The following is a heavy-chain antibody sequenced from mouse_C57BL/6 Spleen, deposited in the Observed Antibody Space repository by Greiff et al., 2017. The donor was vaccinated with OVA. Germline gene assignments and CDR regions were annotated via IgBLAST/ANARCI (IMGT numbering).Heavy chain of an antibody. Sequence: QVQLQQSGAELVKPGASVKISCKASGYTFTDYYINWVKQRPGQGLEWIGRFGPGSGSTYYNEKFKGKATLTADKSSSTAYMQLSSLTSEDSAVYFDARDGKDADGLAYWGQGTLVTVSA. CDR1: GYTFTDYY. J-gene: IGHJ3*01. CDR2: FGPGSGST. V-gene: IGHV1-77*01. CDR3: ARDGKDADGLAY.